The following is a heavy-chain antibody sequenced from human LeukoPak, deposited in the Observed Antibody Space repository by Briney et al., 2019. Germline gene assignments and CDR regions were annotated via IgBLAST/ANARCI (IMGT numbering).Heavy chain of an antibody. Sequence: GGSLRLSCAASGFTFSTYAIHWVRQAPGTGLEWVAVISNDVNKKYYADSPNGRFTTSSDNTNTTQYLQMNSLSAEHPTEYYCSRDEVGANSSWCGKWFNYWGQGTLVTVSS. CDR3: SRDEVGANSSWCGKWFNY. D-gene: IGHD6-13*01. J-gene: IGHJ4*02. V-gene: IGHV3-30-3*01. CDR2: ISNDVNKK. CDR1: GFTFSTYA.